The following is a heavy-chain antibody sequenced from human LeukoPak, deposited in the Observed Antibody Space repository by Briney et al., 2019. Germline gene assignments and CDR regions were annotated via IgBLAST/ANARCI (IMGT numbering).Heavy chain of an antibody. D-gene: IGHD5-18*01. CDR3: AKAPQFGDTAMVVFDY. V-gene: IGHV3-23*01. CDR2: ISGSGGST. J-gene: IGHJ4*02. Sequence: GGSLRLSCAASGFTFSSYAMSWGRQAPGKGLEWVSAISGSGGSTYYADSVKGRFTISRDNSKNTLYLQMNSLRAEDTAVYYCAKAPQFGDTAMVVFDYWGQGTLVTVSS. CDR1: GFTFSSYA.